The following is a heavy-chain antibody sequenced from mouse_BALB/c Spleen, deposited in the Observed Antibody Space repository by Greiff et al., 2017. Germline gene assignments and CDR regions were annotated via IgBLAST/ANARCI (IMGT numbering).Heavy chain of an antibody. CDR2: IRNKANGYTT. CDR3: ARRDYGSSSYAMDY. J-gene: IGHJ4*01. CDR1: GFTFTDYY. V-gene: IGHV7-3*02. D-gene: IGHD1-1*01. Sequence: DVMLVESGGGLVQPGGSLRLSCATSGFTFTDYYMSWVRQPPGKALEWLGFIRNKANGYTTEYSASVKGRFTISRDNSQSILYLQMNTLRAEDSATYYCARRDYGSSSYAMDYWGQGTSVTVSS.